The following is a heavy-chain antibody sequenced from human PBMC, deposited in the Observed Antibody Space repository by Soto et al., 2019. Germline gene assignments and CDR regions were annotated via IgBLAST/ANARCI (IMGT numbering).Heavy chain of an antibody. CDR2: IWYDGSNK. CDR1: GFTFSSYG. D-gene: IGHD2-8*02. V-gene: IGHV3-33*01. J-gene: IGHJ6*02. Sequence: QVQLVESGGGVVQPGRSLRLSCAASGFTFSSYGMHWVRQAPGKGLEWVAVIWYDGSNKYYADSVKGRFTISRDNSKNTRYLQMNSLRAEDTAVYYCARDGGWSTGDYYYYYGMDVWGQGTTVTVSS. CDR3: ARDGGWSTGDYYYYYGMDV.